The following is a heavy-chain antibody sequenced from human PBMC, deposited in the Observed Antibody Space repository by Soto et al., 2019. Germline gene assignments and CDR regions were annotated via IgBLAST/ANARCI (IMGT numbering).Heavy chain of an antibody. CDR2: INPSGGST. CDR3: ARDTPYYYDSSGYPDY. CDR1: GYTLTSYY. Sequence: ASVKVSCKASGYTLTSYYMHWVRQAPGQGLEWMGIINPSGGSTSYAQKFQGRVTMTRDTSTSTVYMKLSGLRSEDTAVYYCARDTPYYYDSSGYPDYWGQGTLVTVSS. V-gene: IGHV1-46*01. J-gene: IGHJ4*02. D-gene: IGHD3-22*01.